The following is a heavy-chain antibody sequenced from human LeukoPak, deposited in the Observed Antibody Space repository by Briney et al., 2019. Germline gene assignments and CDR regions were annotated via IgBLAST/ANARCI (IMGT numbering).Heavy chain of an antibody. CDR1: GYTFTSYG. D-gene: IGHD3-10*01. CDR3: ARARDVLLWFGATPGWFDP. Sequence: GASVKVSCKASGYTFTSYGISWVRQAPGQGLGWMGWISAYNGNTNYAQKLQGRVTMTTDTSTSTAYMELRSMRSDDTAVYYCARARDVLLWFGATPGWFDPWGQGTLVTVSS. J-gene: IGHJ5*02. CDR2: ISAYNGNT. V-gene: IGHV1-18*01.